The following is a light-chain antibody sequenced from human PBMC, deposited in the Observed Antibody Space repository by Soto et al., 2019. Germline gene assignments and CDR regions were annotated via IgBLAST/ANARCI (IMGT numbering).Light chain of an antibody. CDR3: QHRYNWLIT. CDR2: DAS. CDR1: QSVSSY. V-gene: IGKV3-11*01. J-gene: IGKJ5*01. Sequence: IVLPQSPATLSLLPGERGTLSGDARPCASXASQSVSSYLAWYQQKPGQAPRLLIYDASNRATGIPARFSGSGSGTDFTLTISSLEPEDFAVYYCQHRYNWLITFGQGTRLEIK.